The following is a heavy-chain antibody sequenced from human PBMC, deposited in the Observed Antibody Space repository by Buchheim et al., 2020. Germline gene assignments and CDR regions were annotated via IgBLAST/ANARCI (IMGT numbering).Heavy chain of an antibody. J-gene: IGHJ6*02. CDR2: ISHDGSNK. CDR1: GFTFSSYA. CDR3: ARDYDYSSSSGYYGMDV. D-gene: IGHD6-6*01. Sequence: QVQLVESGGGVVQPGRSLRLSCAASGFTFSSYAMHWVRQAPGKGLEWVAVISHDGSNKYYADSVKGRFTISRDNAKNTLYLQMNSLRAEDTAVYYCARDYDYSSSSGYYGMDVWGQGTT. V-gene: IGHV3-30*04.